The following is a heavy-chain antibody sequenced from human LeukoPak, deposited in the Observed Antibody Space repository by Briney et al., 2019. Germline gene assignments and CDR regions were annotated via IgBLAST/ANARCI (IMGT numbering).Heavy chain of an antibody. CDR1: GGSISSYY. V-gene: IGHV4-4*07. CDR2: IYTSGSA. J-gene: IGHJ4*02. D-gene: IGHD1-26*01. Sequence: SDTLSLTCTVSGGSISSYYWSWIRQPAGKGLEWIGRIYTSGSANYNPSLKSRVTMSVDTSKNQFSLKLSSVTAADTAVYYYARAGSYRGYFDYWGQGTLVTVSS. CDR3: ARAGSYRGYFDY.